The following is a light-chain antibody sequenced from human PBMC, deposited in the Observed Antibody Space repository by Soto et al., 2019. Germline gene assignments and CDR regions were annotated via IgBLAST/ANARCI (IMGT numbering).Light chain of an antibody. CDR2: GAS. J-gene: IGKJ1*01. Sequence: EIVLTQSAGTLSLSPGERATLSCRASQSVSSNYIAWYQQKPGQAPRLLIYGASSRATGIPDRFSGSGSGTDFTLTISRLEPEGFAVYYCQQYGSSPRTFGQGTKVEIK. CDR3: QQYGSSPRT. CDR1: QSVSSNY. V-gene: IGKV3-20*01.